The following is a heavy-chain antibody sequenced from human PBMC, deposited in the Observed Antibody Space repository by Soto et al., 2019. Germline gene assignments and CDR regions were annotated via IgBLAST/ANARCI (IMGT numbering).Heavy chain of an antibody. V-gene: IGHV4-39*01. J-gene: IGHJ6*02. Sequence: PSETLSLTXTVSGGSISSSSYYWGWIRQPPGKGLEWIGSIYYSGSTYYNPSLKSRVTISVDTSKNQFSLKLSSVTAADTAVYYCARHKDYSGMDVWGQGTTVTVSS. CDR1: GGSISSSSYY. CDR2: IYYSGST. CDR3: ARHKDYSGMDV.